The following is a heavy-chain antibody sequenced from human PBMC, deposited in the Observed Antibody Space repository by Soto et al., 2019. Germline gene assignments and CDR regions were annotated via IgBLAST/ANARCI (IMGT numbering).Heavy chain of an antibody. CDR3: ARGGYGESQAEYFQH. CDR2: ISYDGSSK. CDR1: GFTFSNYG. Sequence: QVQLVESGGGVVQPGRSLRLSCAVSGFTFSNYGMHWIRQVPGKGLEWGAVISYDGSSKDYADSVKGRFTISRDNSKNTVYLQMNSLRAEDTAGYYCARGGYGESQAEYFQHWGQGTLVTVSS. V-gene: IGHV3-30-3*01. J-gene: IGHJ1*01. D-gene: IGHD4-17*01.